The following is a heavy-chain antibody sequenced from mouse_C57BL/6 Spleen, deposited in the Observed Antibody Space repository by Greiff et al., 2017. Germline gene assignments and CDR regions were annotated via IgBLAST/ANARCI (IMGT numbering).Heavy chain of an antibody. J-gene: IGHJ2*01. Sequence: QVHVQQSGAELVKPGASVKLSCKASGYTFTDYTIHWVKQRPGQGLEWIGWFYPGSGSTKYNEKFKDKATLTADKSSITVYMELSRLTAEDSAVYFCARHERDGYGCWGQGTTLTVAS. CDR3: ARHERDGYGC. CDR2: FYPGSGST. CDR1: GYTFTDYT. D-gene: IGHD2-2*01. V-gene: IGHV1-62-2*01.